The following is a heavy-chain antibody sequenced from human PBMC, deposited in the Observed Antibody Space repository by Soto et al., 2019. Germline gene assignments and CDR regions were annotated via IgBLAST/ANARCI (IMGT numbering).Heavy chain of an antibody. CDR3: AKDPAYYSLSWYFDL. Sequence: GGSLRLSCAASGFTFSSYSMNWVRQAPGKGLEWVSAISGSSSNIYYADSVKGRFTISRDNSKNTLYLQMNSLRAEDTAVYYCAKDPAYYSLSWYFDLWGRGTLVTVSS. V-gene: IGHV3-23*01. D-gene: IGHD1-26*01. CDR1: GFTFSSYS. J-gene: IGHJ2*01. CDR2: ISGSSSNI.